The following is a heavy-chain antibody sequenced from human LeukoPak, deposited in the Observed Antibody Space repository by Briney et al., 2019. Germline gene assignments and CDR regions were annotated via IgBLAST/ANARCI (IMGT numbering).Heavy chain of an antibody. V-gene: IGHV3-21*01. CDR1: GFTFSDYW. CDR3: ARDPAGYSSGWYVYGMDV. Sequence: GGSLRLSCAAAGFTFSDYWMSWVRQAPGKGLEWVSSISSSSSYIYYADSVKGRFTISRDNAKNSLYLQMNSLRAEDTAVYYCARDPAGYSSGWYVYGMDVWGQGTTVTVSS. D-gene: IGHD6-19*01. J-gene: IGHJ6*02. CDR2: ISSSSSYI.